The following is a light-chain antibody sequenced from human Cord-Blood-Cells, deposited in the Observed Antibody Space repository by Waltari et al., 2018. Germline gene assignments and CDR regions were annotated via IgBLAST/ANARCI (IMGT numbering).Light chain of an antibody. CDR3: SSYTSSSTLV. Sequence: QSALTQPASVSGSPGQPITISCTGTSSDVGGYNHVPWYQQHPVKAPKLMIYDVSKRPSGVSNRFSGSKSGNTASLTISGLQAEDEADYYCSSYTSSSTLVFGGGTKLTVL. CDR1: SSDVGGYNH. J-gene: IGLJ3*02. CDR2: DVS. V-gene: IGLV2-14*01.